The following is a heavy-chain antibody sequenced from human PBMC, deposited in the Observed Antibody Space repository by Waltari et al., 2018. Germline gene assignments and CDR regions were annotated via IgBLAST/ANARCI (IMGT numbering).Heavy chain of an antibody. CDR3: ARHPANSITMIVVVPNWFDP. V-gene: IGHV4-39*07. CDR2: IYYSGIT. J-gene: IGHJ5*02. D-gene: IGHD3-22*01. CDR1: GGSISSSSYY. Sequence: QLQLQESGPGLVKPSETLSLTCTVSGGSISSSSYYRGWLRQPPGKGLEWIGSIYYSGITYYNPSLKSRVTISVDTSKNQFSLKLSSVTAADTAVYYCARHPANSITMIVVVPNWFDPWGQGTLVTVSS.